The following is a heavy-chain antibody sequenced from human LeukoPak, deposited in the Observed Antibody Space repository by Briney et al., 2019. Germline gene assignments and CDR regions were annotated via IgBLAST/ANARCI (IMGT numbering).Heavy chain of an antibody. Sequence: PGGSLRLSCVASGLTVSRHYMTWVRQAPGKGLEWLSVISTGGSTNYADSVKGRFTISRDNSKNTLYLQMNSLRDEDTAVYYCAKFYSLYYFDYWGQGTLVTVSS. CDR3: AKFYSLYYFDY. CDR2: ISTGGST. D-gene: IGHD4-11*01. V-gene: IGHV3-53*01. CDR1: GLTVSRHY. J-gene: IGHJ4*02.